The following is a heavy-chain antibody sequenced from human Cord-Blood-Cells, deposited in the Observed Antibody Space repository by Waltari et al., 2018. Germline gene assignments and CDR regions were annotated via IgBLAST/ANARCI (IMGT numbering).Heavy chain of an antibody. CDR2: INPNSGGT. CDR1: EYSFTRYY. V-gene: IGHV1-2*04. Sequence: QVQPVHSGAAVKKPGASVKVSCQASEYSFTRYYLHSVRQATGQGLERMGWINPNSGGTTYAQKFQGWVTMTRDTSISTAYMELSRLRSDDTAVYYCARVHIAAAGHDAFDIWGQGTMVTVSS. D-gene: IGHD6-13*01. CDR3: ARVHIAAAGHDAFDI. J-gene: IGHJ3*02.